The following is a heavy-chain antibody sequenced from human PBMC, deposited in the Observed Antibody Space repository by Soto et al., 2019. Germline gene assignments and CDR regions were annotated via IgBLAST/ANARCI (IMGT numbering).Heavy chain of an antibody. V-gene: IGHV1-18*01. J-gene: IGHJ5*02. CDR2: ISAYNGNT. Sequence: QVPLVQSGAEVKKPGASVKVSCKASGYTFTSYGISWVRQAPGQGLEWMGWISAYNGNTNYAQKLQGRVTMTTDTSTSTAYMELRSLRSDDTAGYYCARNVVPAAPGAEWFDPWGQGTLVTVSS. D-gene: IGHD2-2*01. CDR3: ARNVVPAAPGAEWFDP. CDR1: GYTFTSYG.